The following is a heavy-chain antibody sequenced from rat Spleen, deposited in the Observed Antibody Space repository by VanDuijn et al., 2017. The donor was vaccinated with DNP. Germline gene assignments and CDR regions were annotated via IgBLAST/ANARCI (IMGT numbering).Heavy chain of an antibody. D-gene: IGHD1-12*01. V-gene: IGHV5-7*01. Sequence: EVQLVESGEGFVQPGGSMKLPCAVSAFTISGYYMVWVVQAPAKRLEWVATISYNGGTPYYRESLKGRFTISRDNDQSTLYLQMDSLRSEDTALYNCARHRTIMPYYYAMDAWGQGASVTVSS. CDR2: ISYNGGTP. CDR1: AFTISGYY. CDR3: ARHRTIMPYYYAMDA. J-gene: IGHJ4*01.